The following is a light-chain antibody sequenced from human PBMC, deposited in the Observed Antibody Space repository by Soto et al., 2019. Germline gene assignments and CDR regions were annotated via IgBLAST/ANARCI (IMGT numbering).Light chain of an antibody. V-gene: IGKV3-20*01. J-gene: IGKJ4*01. CDR2: GTS. CDR1: QNISNNH. CDR3: EYYGTSIT. Sequence: EMVFTQSPGTLSLSPGERVTLSCRASQNISNNHLAWYQQKPGQAPRLLIHGTSHRATGIPDRFSGSGSGTDFTLTFSRLEPEDFAVYYCEYYGTSITFGGGTKVDIK.